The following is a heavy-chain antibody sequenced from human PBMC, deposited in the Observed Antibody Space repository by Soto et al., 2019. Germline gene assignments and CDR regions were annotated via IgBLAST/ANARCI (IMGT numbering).Heavy chain of an antibody. V-gene: IGHV3-7*01. CDR3: AIPRDF. J-gene: IGHJ4*02. CDR2: INQDGREK. CDR1: GFTFSSYW. Sequence: HPVGSLRLSCAASGFTFSSYWMNWVRQAPGKGLEGVASINQDGREKIYVDSVKGRFTISRDNAKNSLYLQMNSLRAEDTAVYYCAIPRDFWGQGTLVTVSS.